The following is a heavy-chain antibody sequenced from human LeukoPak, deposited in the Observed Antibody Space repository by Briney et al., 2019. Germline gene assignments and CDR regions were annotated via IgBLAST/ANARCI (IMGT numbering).Heavy chain of an antibody. CDR3: ARGTRRIAAAPLD. CDR2: IIPIFGTA. V-gene: IGHV1-69*13. J-gene: IGHJ4*02. CDR1: GGTFSSYA. D-gene: IGHD6-13*01. Sequence: ASVKVSCKASGGTFSSYAISWVRQAPGQGLEWMGGIIPIFGTANYAQKFQGRVTITADESTSTAYMELSSLRSEDTAVYYCARGTRRIAAAPLDWGQGTLVTVSS.